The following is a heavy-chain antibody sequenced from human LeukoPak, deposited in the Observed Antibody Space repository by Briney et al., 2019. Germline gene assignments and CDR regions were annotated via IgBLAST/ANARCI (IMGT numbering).Heavy chain of an antibody. CDR1: GYTFTGYY. CDR3: ARELAFGRRGETNAFDI. Sequence: ASVKVSCKASGYTFTGYYMHWVRQAPGQGLEWMGWINPNSGGTNYAQKFQGRVTMTRDTSISTAYMELSRLRSDDTAVYYCARELAFGRRGETNAFDIWGQGTMVTVSS. V-gene: IGHV1-2*02. D-gene: IGHD3-10*01. J-gene: IGHJ3*02. CDR2: INPNSGGT.